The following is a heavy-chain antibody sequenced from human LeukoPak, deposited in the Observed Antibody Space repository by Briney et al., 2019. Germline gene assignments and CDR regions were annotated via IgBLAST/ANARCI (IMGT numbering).Heavy chain of an antibody. CDR3: ARDRGGGHMDV. CDR1: GFTFSNYG. D-gene: IGHD2-15*01. CDR2: IGTAGDT. V-gene: IGHV3-13*01. J-gene: IGHJ6*03. Sequence: GGSLRPSCAASGFTFSNYGMHWVRQATGKGLEWVSAIGTAGDTYYPGSVKGRFTISRENAKNSLYLQMNSLRAGDTAVYYCARDRGGGHMDVWGKGTTVTISS.